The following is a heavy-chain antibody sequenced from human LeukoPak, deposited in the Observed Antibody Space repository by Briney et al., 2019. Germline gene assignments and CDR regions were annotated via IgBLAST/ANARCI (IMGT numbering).Heavy chain of an antibody. CDR1: GGSYSGYY. CDR2: INHSGST. Sequence: SETLSLTCAVYGGSYSGYYWSWIRQPPGKGLEWIREINHSGSTNYNPSLRSRLTISVDTSKNQFSLRLNSVPAADTAVYYCAGGTTGLAVPGEDYYSYYYMDVWGRGTTVSISS. J-gene: IGHJ6*03. CDR3: AGGTTGLAVPGEDYYSYYYMDV. D-gene: IGHD6-19*01. V-gene: IGHV4-34*01.